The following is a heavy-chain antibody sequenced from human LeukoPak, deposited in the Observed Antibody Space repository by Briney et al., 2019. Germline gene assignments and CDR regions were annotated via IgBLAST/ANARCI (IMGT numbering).Heavy chain of an antibody. J-gene: IGHJ4*02. CDR2: INHSGST. Sequence: SETLSLTCAVYGGSFSGYYWSWIRQPPGKGLEWIGEINHSGSTNYNPSLKGRVTISVDTSKNQFSLKLSSVTAADTAVYYCARVDHGSGSYFAGFDYWGQGTLVTVSS. CDR3: ARVDHGSGSYFAGFDY. V-gene: IGHV4-34*01. CDR1: GGSFSGYY. D-gene: IGHD3-10*01.